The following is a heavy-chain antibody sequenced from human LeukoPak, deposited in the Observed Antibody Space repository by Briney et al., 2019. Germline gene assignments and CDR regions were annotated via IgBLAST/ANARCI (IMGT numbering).Heavy chain of an antibody. Sequence: GASLKISCKGSGYSFTSYWIGWVRQLPGKGLEWMGIIYPGDSDTRYSPSFQGQVTISADKSISTAYLQWSSLKASDTAMYYCARRTVGATSDNWFDPWGQGTLVTVSS. CDR2: IYPGDSDT. CDR3: ARRTVGATSDNWFDP. J-gene: IGHJ5*02. CDR1: GYSFTSYW. V-gene: IGHV5-51*01. D-gene: IGHD1-26*01.